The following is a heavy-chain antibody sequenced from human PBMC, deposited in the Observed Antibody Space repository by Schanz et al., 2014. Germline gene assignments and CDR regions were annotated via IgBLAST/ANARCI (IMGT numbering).Heavy chain of an antibody. J-gene: IGHJ4*02. CDR2: ISGSGGST. CDR3: ATRSYSYLDY. D-gene: IGHD4-4*01. V-gene: IGHV3-23*04. CDR1: GFTFSSYA. Sequence: VQLVESGGGVVQPGRSLRLSCAASGFTFSSYAMSWVRQAPGKGLEWVSAISGSGGSTYYADSVKGRFTISRDNSKNTLYVQMNSLRAEDTAVYYCATRSYSYLDYWGQGTLVTVSS.